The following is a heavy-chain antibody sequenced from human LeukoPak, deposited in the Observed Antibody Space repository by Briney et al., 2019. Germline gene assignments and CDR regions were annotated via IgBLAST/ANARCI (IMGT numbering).Heavy chain of an antibody. J-gene: IGHJ4*02. V-gene: IGHV3-30*18. CDR2: VSSDGTGQ. Sequence: GGSLRLSCAASGFLFSNHGMHWVRQAPGKGLEWVAFVSSDGTGQSYADSVKGRFTISRDNSKNTLSLQMNTLTAEDAAMYYCAKRSSQYRTEWYIEDWGQGTLVTVSS. CDR1: GFLFSNHG. CDR3: AKRSSQYRTEWYIED. D-gene: IGHD3-3*01.